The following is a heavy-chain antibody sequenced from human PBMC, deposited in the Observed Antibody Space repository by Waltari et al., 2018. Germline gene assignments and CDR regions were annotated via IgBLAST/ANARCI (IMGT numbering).Heavy chain of an antibody. J-gene: IGHJ4*02. V-gene: IGHV1-3*01. CDR2: FNAGNRLT. Sequence: QVHLVQSGAELKKPGTSVKISCKASGFPFTNYAIHWVRQAPGQRLEWMGWFNAGNRLTKYPRNFQGRGTITRDTSATTAYMERSGLTSEDTAVYYCARALAAAGKRLAYWGQGTLVIVSS. D-gene: IGHD6-13*01. CDR1: GFPFTNYA. CDR3: ARALAAAGKRLAY.